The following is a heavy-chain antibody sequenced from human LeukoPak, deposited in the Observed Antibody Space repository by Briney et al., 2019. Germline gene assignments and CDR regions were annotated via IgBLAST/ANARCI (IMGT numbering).Heavy chain of an antibody. CDR2: ISGSGGST. Sequence: PGGSLRLSCAASGFTFSSYAMSWVRQAPGKGLEWVSAISGSGGSTYYADSVKGRFTISRDNSKNTLYLQMNSLRAEDTAVYYCARETHDYVWGSYRENWGQGTLVTVSS. CDR3: ARETHDYVWGSYREN. V-gene: IGHV3-23*01. CDR1: GFTFSSYA. D-gene: IGHD3-16*02. J-gene: IGHJ4*02.